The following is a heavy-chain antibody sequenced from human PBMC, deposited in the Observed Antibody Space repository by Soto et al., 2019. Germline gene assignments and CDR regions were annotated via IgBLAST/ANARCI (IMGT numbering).Heavy chain of an antibody. Sequence: EVQLVESGGGLVQPGRSLRLSCAASGFTFDDYAMHWVRQAPGKGLEWVSGISWNSGSIGYADSVKGRFTISRDNAKNSLYLQMNSLRAEDTALYYCAKAGGSGHPYNWFDPWGQGTLVTVSS. CDR3: AKAGGSGHPYNWFDP. CDR1: GFTFDDYA. CDR2: ISWNSGSI. V-gene: IGHV3-9*01. J-gene: IGHJ5*02. D-gene: IGHD6-19*01.